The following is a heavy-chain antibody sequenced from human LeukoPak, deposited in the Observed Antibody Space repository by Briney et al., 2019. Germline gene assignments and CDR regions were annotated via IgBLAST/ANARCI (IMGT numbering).Heavy chain of an antibody. J-gene: IGHJ4*02. Sequence: ASVKVSCKASGGTFSSYAISWVRQAPGQGLEWMGWISAYNGNTNYAQKLQGRVTMTTDTSTSTAYMELRSLRSDDTAVYYCARDDSSGYGLAGFDYWGQGTLVTVSS. CDR3: ARDDSSGYGLAGFDY. D-gene: IGHD3-22*01. CDR2: ISAYNGNT. V-gene: IGHV1-18*01. CDR1: GGTFSSYA.